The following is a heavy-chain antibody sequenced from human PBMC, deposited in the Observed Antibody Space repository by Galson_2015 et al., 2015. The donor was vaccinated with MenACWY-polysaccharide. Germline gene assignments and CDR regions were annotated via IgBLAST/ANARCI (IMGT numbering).Heavy chain of an antibody. CDR3: AGEKYQLPFGWFDP. Sequence: ETLSLPCPVSAASINNYYWRWLRRSPGQGLEWIGWVHSRGISKYNPSFKNRVLMSIDASKSHFSLQLLSVTTADTAMYYCAGEKYQLPFGWFDPWCQGTLVIVSS. CDR2: VHSRGIS. J-gene: IGHJ5*02. V-gene: IGHV4-59*01. D-gene: IGHD2-2*01. CDR1: AASINNYY.